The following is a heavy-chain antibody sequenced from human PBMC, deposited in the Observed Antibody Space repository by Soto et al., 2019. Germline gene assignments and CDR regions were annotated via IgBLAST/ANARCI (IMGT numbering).Heavy chain of an antibody. Sequence: GGSLRLSCAASGFTVSSNDMSWVRQAPGKGLEWVSVIHSDGRAYYAGSVRGRFTISRDSSKNTLYLQMNSLRVEDTAVYYCARDPASIDYWGKGTLVTVP. CDR2: IHSDGRA. V-gene: IGHV3-66*01. J-gene: IGHJ4*02. CDR1: GFTVSSND. CDR3: ARDPASIDY.